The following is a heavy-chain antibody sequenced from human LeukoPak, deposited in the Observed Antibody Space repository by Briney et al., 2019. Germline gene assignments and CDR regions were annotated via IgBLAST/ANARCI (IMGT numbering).Heavy chain of an antibody. Sequence: SVKVSCKASGGTFSSYAISWVRQAPGQGLEWMGGIIPIFGTANYAQKFQGRVTITADESTSTAYMELTSLRSEDTAVYYCARVRNLVAAAGTRWSAFDYWGQGTLVTVSS. V-gene: IGHV1-69*01. CDR1: GGTFSSYA. CDR3: ARVRNLVAAAGTRWSAFDY. CDR2: IIPIFGTA. D-gene: IGHD6-13*01. J-gene: IGHJ4*02.